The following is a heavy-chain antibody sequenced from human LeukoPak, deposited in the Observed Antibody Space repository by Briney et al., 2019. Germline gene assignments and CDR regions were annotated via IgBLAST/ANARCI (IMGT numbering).Heavy chain of an antibody. Sequence: GGSLRLSCAASGFTVSSTYMSWVRQAPGKGLEWVSVIYSGGSTYYADSVKGRFTISRDNSKNTLYLQMNSLRAEDTAVYYCARAGITMVRGVNNWGQGTLVTVSS. V-gene: IGHV3-66*01. CDR3: ARAGITMVRGVNN. J-gene: IGHJ4*02. D-gene: IGHD3-10*01. CDR1: GFTVSSTY. CDR2: IYSGGST.